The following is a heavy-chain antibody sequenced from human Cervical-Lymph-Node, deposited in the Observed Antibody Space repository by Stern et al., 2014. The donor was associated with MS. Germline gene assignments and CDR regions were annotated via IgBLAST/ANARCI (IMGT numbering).Heavy chain of an antibody. Sequence: QVTLKESGPTLVKPTQTLTLTCSLSGFSLSTSGVGVGWIRQPPGKALEWLALTYRDGDKRYSPTLKSRLTITKDNSKNQVVLTMTNMDPVDTATYYCAHRLLNTIFGIVYTKEVAFDVWGQGTMVRVSS. CDR3: AHRLLNTIFGIVYTKEVAFDV. V-gene: IGHV2-5*02. D-gene: IGHD3-3*01. CDR2: TYRDGDK. CDR1: GFSLSTSGVG. J-gene: IGHJ3*01.